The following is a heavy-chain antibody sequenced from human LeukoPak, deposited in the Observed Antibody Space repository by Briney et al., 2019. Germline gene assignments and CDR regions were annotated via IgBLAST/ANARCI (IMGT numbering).Heavy chain of an antibody. J-gene: IGHJ4*02. V-gene: IGHV3-15*01. CDR2: IKSKTDGGTT. Sequence: GGSLRLSCAASAFTFSNAWMNWVRQAPGKGLEWVGRIKSKTDGGTTDYAAPVKGRFTISRDDSRNTLYLQMNSLKTEDTAVYYCTTEERVSSGYCSGGSCYIDYWGQGTLVTVSS. D-gene: IGHD2-15*01. CDR1: AFTFSNAW. CDR3: TTEERVSSGYCSGGSCYIDY.